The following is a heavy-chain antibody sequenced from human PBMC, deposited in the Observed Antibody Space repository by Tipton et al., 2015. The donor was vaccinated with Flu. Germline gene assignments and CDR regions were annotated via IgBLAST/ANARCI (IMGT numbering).Heavy chain of an antibody. CDR2: KYASGGT. CDR3: ARDGKSDAFDI. CDR1: GGSMSDFF. J-gene: IGHJ3*02. Sequence: LRLSCTVSGGSMSDFFWTWIRQPAGKGLEWIGRKYASGGTMYNASLKSRVTMSIDTSKNEFSLKLTSVTAADTAVYYCARDGKSDAFDIWSQGTMVTVSS. D-gene: IGHD1-26*01. V-gene: IGHV4-4*07.